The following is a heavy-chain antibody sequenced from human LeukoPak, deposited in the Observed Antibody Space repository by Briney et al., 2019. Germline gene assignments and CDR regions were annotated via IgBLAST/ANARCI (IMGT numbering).Heavy chain of an antibody. V-gene: IGHV3-64*01. CDR2: ISSNGGST. D-gene: IGHD2-15*01. J-gene: IGHJ4*02. CDR1: GFTFSSYA. Sequence: GGSLRLSCAASGFTFSSYAMHWVRQAPGKGLEYVSAISSNGGSTYYANSVKGRFTISRDNSKNTLYLQMGSLRAEDMAVYYCATVVVVAGHYWGQGTLVTVSS. CDR3: ATVVVVAGHY.